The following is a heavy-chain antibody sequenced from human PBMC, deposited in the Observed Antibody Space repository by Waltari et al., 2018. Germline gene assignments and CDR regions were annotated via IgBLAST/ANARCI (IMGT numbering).Heavy chain of an antibody. CDR1: GVTLSTFT. V-gene: IGHV3-21*02. CDR2: ISRSGNYI. CDR3: AGDGSSSAFHS. J-gene: IGHJ1*01. D-gene: IGHD6-19*01. Sequence: DVQLVESGGVLVKPGGSLRLSFSASGVTLSTFTMTWVRQPPGKGLEWVSTISRSGNYIYYADSVKGRFTISRDNAKNSLFLHMNSLRGDDTAVYFCAGDGSSSAFHSWGQGTLVTVSS.